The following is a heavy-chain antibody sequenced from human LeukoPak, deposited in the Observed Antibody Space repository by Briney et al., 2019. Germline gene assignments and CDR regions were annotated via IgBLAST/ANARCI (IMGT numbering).Heavy chain of an antibody. CDR2: ISGRGGAT. D-gene: IGHD3-16*01. V-gene: IGHV3-23*01. Sequence: GGSLRLSCAASGFIFSSYGMSWVRQAPGKGPEWVSGISGRGGATYSADSVKGRLTISRDNSKNTLYLHMNSLRAEDTAIYYCAKSQSLLSLGGPFDSWGQGTLVTVSS. CDR1: GFIFSSYG. J-gene: IGHJ4*02. CDR3: AKSQSLLSLGGPFDS.